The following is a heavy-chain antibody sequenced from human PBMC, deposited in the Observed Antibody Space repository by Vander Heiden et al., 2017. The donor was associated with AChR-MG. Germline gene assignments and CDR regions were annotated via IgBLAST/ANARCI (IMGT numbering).Heavy chain of an antibody. CDR1: GGTFSSYA. V-gene: IGHV1-69*01. Sequence: QVQLVQSGAEVKKPGSSVKVSCKASGGTFSSYAISWVRQAPGQGLEWMGGIIPIFGTANYAQKFQGRVTITADESTSTAYMELSSPRSEDTAVYYCARDRGGRITFGGVIDHWGQGTLVTVSS. J-gene: IGHJ5*02. CDR2: IIPIFGTA. CDR3: ARDRGGRITFGGVIDH. D-gene: IGHD3-16*01.